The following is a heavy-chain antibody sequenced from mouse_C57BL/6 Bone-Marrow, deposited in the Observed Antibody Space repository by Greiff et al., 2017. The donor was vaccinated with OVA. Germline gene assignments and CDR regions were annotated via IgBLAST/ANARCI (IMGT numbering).Heavy chain of an antibody. D-gene: IGHD2-5*01. CDR3: TRGYSNYDAMDY. Sequence: VQLQQSGAELVRPGASVTLSCKASGYTFTNYGMHWVKQTPVHGLEWIGAIDPATGGTAYNQKFKGKAILTADKSSSTAYMELRSLTSEDSAVYYCTRGYSNYDAMDYWGQGHAVTVT. V-gene: IGHV1-15*01. CDR1: GYTFTNYG. CDR2: IDPATGGT. J-gene: IGHJ4*01.